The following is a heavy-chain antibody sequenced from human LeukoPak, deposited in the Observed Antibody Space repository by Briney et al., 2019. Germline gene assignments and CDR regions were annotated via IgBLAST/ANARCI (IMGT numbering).Heavy chain of an antibody. CDR3: ARGISDFWSGYYLYFDY. V-gene: IGHV4-34*01. D-gene: IGHD3-3*01. Sequence: PSETLSLTCAVHGGSFSGYYWSWIRQTPGKGLEWIGEINHSGSTNYNPSLKSRVTISVDTSKNQFSLKLSSVTAADTAVYYCARGISDFWSGYYLYFDYWGQGTLVTVSS. CDR2: INHSGST. CDR1: GGSFSGYY. J-gene: IGHJ4*02.